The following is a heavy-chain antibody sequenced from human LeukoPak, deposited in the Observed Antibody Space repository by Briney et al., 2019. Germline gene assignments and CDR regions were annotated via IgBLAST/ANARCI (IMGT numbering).Heavy chain of an antibody. CDR2: IYYYSGST. Sequence: SETLSLTCSVSGVSISSGSYYWAWVRQPPGKGPEWIGTIYYYSGSTHYSPSLKSRLTISGDTSKNQFSLEVRSVTAADTAVYYCARHFKSANEDWFDPWGQGTLVTVSS. CDR1: GVSISSGSYY. D-gene: IGHD1-1*01. CDR3: ARHFKSANEDWFDP. J-gene: IGHJ5*02. V-gene: IGHV4-39*01.